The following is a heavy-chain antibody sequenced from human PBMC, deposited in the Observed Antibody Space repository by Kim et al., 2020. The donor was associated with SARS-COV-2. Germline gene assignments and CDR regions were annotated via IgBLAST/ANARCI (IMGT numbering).Heavy chain of an antibody. V-gene: IGHV3-33*05. CDR3: AREGYCSSTSCQWTLPTAPYDYYCMDV. J-gene: IGHJ6*04. D-gene: IGHD2-2*01. Sequence: GGSLRLSCAASGFTFSSYGMHWVRQAPGKGLEWVAVISYDGSNKYYADSVKGRFTISRDNSKNTLYLQMNSLRAEDTAVYYCAREGYCSSTSCQWTLPTAPYDYYCMDVGGKGTTVTVST. CDR1: GFTFSSYG. CDR2: ISYDGSNK.